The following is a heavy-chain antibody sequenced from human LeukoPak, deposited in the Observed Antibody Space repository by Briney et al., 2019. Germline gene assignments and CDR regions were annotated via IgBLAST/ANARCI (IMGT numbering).Heavy chain of an antibody. CDR2: INPSGGST. J-gene: IGHJ4*02. D-gene: IGHD3-22*01. CDR1: GYTFTSYY. V-gene: IGHV1-46*01. CDR3: ARGWSYDSSGYYYLGY. Sequence: ASVKVSCKASGYTFTSYYMHWVRQAPGQGLEWMGIINPSGGSTSYAQKFQGRVTMTRDTSTSTVYMELSGLRFEDTAVFYCARGWSYDSSGYYYLGYWGQGTLVTVSS.